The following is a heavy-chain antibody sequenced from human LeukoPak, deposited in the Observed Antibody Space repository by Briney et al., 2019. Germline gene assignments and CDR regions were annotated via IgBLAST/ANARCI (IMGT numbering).Heavy chain of an antibody. CDR1: GGSISSYY. Sequence: SETLSLTCTVSGGSISSYYWSWIRQPAGKGLEWIGRIYTSGSTNYNPSLKSRVTMSVDTSKNQFSLKLSSVTAADTAVYYCARSHPIFGVVTYYYYMDVWGQGTMVTVS. V-gene: IGHV4-4*07. D-gene: IGHD3-3*01. J-gene: IGHJ6*03. CDR3: ARSHPIFGVVTYYYYMDV. CDR2: IYTSGST.